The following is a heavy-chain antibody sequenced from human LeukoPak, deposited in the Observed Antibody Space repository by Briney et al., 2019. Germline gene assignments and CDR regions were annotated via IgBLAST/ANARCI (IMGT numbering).Heavy chain of an antibody. CDR3: ARDQTPFV. CDR2: IRYDGTNK. J-gene: IGHJ4*02. CDR1: GFTFSSYG. Sequence: GGSLRLSCAASGFTFSSYGMHWVRQAPGKGLEWVAFIRYDGTNKYYADSVKGRFTISRDNAKNSLYLQMNSLRAEDTAVYYCARDQTPFVWGQGTLVTVSS. V-gene: IGHV3-30*02.